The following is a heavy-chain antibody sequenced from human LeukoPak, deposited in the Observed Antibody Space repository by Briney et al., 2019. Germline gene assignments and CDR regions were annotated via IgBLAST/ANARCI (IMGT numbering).Heavy chain of an antibody. D-gene: IGHD3-16*02. CDR2: ISYDGSHK. J-gene: IGHJ4*02. Sequence: GGSLRLSCAVSRFTFSSYGMHWVRQAPGKGLEWVAVISYDGSHKYYADSVKGRFTISRDNSKNTLYLQMNSLRAEDTAVYYCAKGRYDYVWGSYPDYWGQGTLVTVSS. CDR1: RFTFSSYG. CDR3: AKGRYDYVWGSYPDY. V-gene: IGHV3-30*18.